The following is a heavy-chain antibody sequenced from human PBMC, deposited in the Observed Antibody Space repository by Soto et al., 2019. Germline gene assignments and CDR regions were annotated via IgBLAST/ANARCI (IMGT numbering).Heavy chain of an antibody. CDR1: GASISNGKW. V-gene: IGHV4-4*02. J-gene: IGHJ4*02. CDR2: MSHGMSA. D-gene: IGHD5-18*01. Sequence: QVQLQESGPGLVKPSETLTLTCAVSGASISNGKWWSWVRQTPGKGLEWIGEMSHGMSANYNPARRSRVTIEVDKSKNRFSLKLSVTAADTSMYYCTRDGDGGYSLAYWGQGTLVTVSS. CDR3: TRDGDGGYSLAY.